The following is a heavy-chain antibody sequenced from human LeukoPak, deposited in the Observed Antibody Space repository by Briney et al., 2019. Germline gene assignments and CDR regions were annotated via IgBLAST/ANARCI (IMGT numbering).Heavy chain of an antibody. Sequence: SETLSLTCAVYGGFFSGYYWSWIRQPPGKRLEWIGEINHSGSTNYNPSLKSRVTISVDTSKNQFSLKLSSVTAADTAVYYCARDGYNQRPDYWGQGTLVTVSS. J-gene: IGHJ4*02. CDR3: ARDGYNQRPDY. D-gene: IGHD5-24*01. CDR2: INHSGST. CDR1: GGFFSGYY. V-gene: IGHV4-34*01.